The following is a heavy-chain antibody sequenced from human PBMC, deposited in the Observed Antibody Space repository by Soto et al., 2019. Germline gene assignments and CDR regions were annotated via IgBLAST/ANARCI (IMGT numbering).Heavy chain of an antibody. J-gene: IGHJ4*02. Sequence: PGGSLRLSCAASGFTFNIYALHWVRQAPGKGLEWVAVISFDGSKKYYSDSVKGRFTISRDNLKNTLYLQMNTLRVEDTAVYYCAREDSIIIPAVSDFWGQGTLVTVSS. CDR3: AREDSIIIPAVSDF. CDR1: GFTFNIYA. V-gene: IGHV3-30-3*01. CDR2: ISFDGSKK. D-gene: IGHD2-2*01.